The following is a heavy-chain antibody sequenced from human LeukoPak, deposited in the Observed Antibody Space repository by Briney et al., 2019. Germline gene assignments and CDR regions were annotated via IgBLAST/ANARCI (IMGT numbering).Heavy chain of an antibody. J-gene: IGHJ4*02. V-gene: IGHV3-23*01. CDR3: AKGPKKQMVGSRGYYFDF. D-gene: IGHD6-13*01. Sequence: TGGSLRLSCGASGFTFSSYAMVWVRQAPGKGLEWVSGISDSGGSRHYADSVKGRFTISRDNSKNTLYLQVNSLRAEGTAVYFCAKGPKKQMVGSRGYYFDFWGQGTLVTVSS. CDR2: ISDSGGSR. CDR1: GFTFSSYA.